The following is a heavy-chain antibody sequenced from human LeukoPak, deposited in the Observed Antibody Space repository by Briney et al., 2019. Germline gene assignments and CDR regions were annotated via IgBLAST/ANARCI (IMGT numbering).Heavy chain of an antibody. D-gene: IGHD3-22*01. Sequence: ASVKVSCTASGYTFTGYYMHWVRQAPGQGLEWMGWINPNSGGTNYAQKFQGRVTMTRDTSISTAYMELSRLRSDDTAVYYCASIGYYYDSSGYLGYWGQGTLVTVSS. CDR3: ASIGYYYDSSGYLGY. V-gene: IGHV1-2*02. CDR2: INPNSGGT. J-gene: IGHJ4*02. CDR1: GYTFTGYY.